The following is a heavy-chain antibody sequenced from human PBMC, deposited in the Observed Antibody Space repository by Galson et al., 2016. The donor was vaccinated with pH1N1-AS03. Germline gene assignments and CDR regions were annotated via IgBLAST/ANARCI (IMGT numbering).Heavy chain of an antibody. J-gene: IGHJ4*02. CDR2: IFWGGET. V-gene: IGHV2-5*02. CDR1: GFSLSTGGVH. D-gene: IGHD2-8*01. Sequence: PALVKPTQTLTLTCTFSGFSLSTGGVHVAWIRQPPGKALEWLALIFWGGETRYSPSLGSRLTITKDTSKNQVVLTMTNVDPMDTATYYFACSTQVNEGLDHWGQGTLVHVSS. CDR3: ACSTQVNEGLDH.